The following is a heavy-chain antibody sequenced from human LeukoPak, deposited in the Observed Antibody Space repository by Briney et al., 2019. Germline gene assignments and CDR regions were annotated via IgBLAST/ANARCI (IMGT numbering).Heavy chain of an antibody. D-gene: IGHD6-19*01. V-gene: IGHV4-59*08. CDR3: ARVISGRGWYWGYFDY. J-gene: IGHJ4*02. Sequence: SETLSLTCTVSGDSISSYYWSWTRQPPGKGLEWIGYIYYSGRTDYNPSLKSRVTISMDTSRNQFSLNLSSVTAADTAVYYCARVISGRGWYWGYFDYWGQGTLVTVSS. CDR1: GDSISSYY. CDR2: IYYSGRT.